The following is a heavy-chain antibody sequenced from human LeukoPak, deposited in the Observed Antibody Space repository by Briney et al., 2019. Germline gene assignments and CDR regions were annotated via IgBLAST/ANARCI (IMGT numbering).Heavy chain of an antibody. V-gene: IGHV3-7*03. CDR1: AFIFSGHW. J-gene: IGHJ6*02. CDR3: ASQDSSGWYLGYYYYYGMDV. D-gene: IGHD6-19*01. Sequence: GGSLRLSCEGSAFIFSGHWMNWVRQTPGKGLEWVASIKEDGSERQYVDSVKGRFSISRDNTKGSLFLQLNSLRAEDTAVYYCASQDSSGWYLGYYYYYGMDVWGQGTTVTVSS. CDR2: IKEDGSER.